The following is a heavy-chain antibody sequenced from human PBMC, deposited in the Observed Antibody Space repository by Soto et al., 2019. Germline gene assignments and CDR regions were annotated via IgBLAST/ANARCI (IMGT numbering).Heavy chain of an antibody. J-gene: IGHJ3*01. D-gene: IGHD4-17*01. CDR3: ARDAGRGYDYSDFDAFDV. V-gene: IGHV3-53*04. CDR1: GFTVSRSY. Sequence: EVQLVESGGGLVQPGGSLRLSCAASGFTVSRSYMSWVRQAPGKGLEWVSLIYSGGSTYYADSVKGRFTLSRDNSKNTLYLQMNSLRPEDTAIYYCARDAGRGYDYSDFDAFDVWGQGTMVTVSS. CDR2: IYSGGST.